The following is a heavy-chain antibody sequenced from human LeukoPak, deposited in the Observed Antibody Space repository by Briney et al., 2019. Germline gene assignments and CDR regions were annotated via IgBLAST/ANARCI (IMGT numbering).Heavy chain of an antibody. V-gene: IGHV3-21*01. J-gene: IGHJ4*02. CDR2: ISSSSSYI. CDR3: VRERFCGGDCSILDY. D-gene: IGHD2-21*01. CDR1: GFTFSSYS. Sequence: GGSLRLSCAASGFTFSSYSMNWVRQAPGKGLEWVSSISSSSSYIYYADSVKGRFAISRDNAKNSLYLQMNSLRAEDTAVYYCVRERFCGGDCSILDYWGQGTLVTVSS.